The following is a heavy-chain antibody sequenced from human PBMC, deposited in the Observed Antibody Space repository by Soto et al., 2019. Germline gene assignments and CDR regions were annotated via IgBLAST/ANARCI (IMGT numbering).Heavy chain of an antibody. J-gene: IGHJ4*02. CDR1: GFTFSSYA. D-gene: IGHD4-17*01. CDR2: ISGSGGST. V-gene: IGHV3-23*01. Sequence: EVQLLESGGGLVQPGGSLRLSCAASGFTFSSYAMSWVRQAPGKGLEWVSAISGSGGSTYYADSVKGRFTISRDNSKNTLYLQMNSLRAEDTAVYYCAKAHRDGNGDYFYYFDYWGQGTLVTVSS. CDR3: AKAHRDGNGDYFYYFDY.